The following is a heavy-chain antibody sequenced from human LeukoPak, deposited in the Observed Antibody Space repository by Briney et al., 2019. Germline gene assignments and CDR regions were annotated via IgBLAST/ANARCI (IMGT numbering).Heavy chain of an antibody. D-gene: IGHD6-13*01. V-gene: IGHV1-69*13. CDR2: IIPIFGTA. Sequence: SVKVSCKASGGTFSSYAISWVRQAPGQGLEWMGGIIPIFGTANYAQKFRGRVTITADESTSTAYMELSSLRSEDTAVYYCATGKLAAASSPLDYWGQGTLVTVSS. CDR1: GGTFSSYA. J-gene: IGHJ4*02. CDR3: ATGKLAAASSPLDY.